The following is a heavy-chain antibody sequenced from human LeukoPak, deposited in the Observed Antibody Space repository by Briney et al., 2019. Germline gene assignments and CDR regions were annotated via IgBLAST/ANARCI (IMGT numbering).Heavy chain of an antibody. J-gene: IGHJ4*02. V-gene: IGHV4-30-4*01. CDR1: GGSISSGDYY. Sequence: PSETLSLTCTVSGGSISSGDYYWSWIRQPPGKGLEWIGYIYYSGSTYYNPSLKSRVTISVDTSKNQFSLKLSSVTAADTAVYYCARAVLEKLRGGLSRFDYWGQGTLVTVSS. CDR3: ARAVLEKLRGGLSRFDY. CDR2: IYYSGST. D-gene: IGHD3-3*01.